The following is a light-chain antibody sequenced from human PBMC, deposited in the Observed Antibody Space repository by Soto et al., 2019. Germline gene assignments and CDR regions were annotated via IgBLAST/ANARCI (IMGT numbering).Light chain of an antibody. CDR3: QQYNSYSQT. CDR2: QAS. CDR1: QSVNSW. J-gene: IGKJ1*01. V-gene: IGKV1-5*03. Sequence: DIQMTQSPSTLSAYVGDRVTITCRASQSVNSWLDWYQQKPGKAPKLLIYQASTLESGVPSRFSDSRSGTEFTLTISSLQPDDFATYYCQQYNSYSQTFGQGTKVEI.